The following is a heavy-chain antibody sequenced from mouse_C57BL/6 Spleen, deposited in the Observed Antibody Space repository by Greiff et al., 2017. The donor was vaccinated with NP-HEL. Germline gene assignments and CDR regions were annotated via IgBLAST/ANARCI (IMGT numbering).Heavy chain of an antibody. D-gene: IGHD1-1*01. CDR3: ARSAYGSSYPFAY. Sequence: QVQLQQSGPELVKPGASVKISCKASGYAFSSSWMNWVKQRPGKGLEWIGRIYPGDGDTNYNGKFKGKATLTADKSSSTAYMQLSSLTSEDSAVDFCARSAYGSSYPFAYWGQGTLVTVSA. CDR1: GYAFSSSW. J-gene: IGHJ3*01. CDR2: IYPGDGDT. V-gene: IGHV1-82*01.